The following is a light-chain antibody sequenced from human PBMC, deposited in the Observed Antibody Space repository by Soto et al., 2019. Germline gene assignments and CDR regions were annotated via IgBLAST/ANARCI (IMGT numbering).Light chain of an antibody. Sequence: DIQMTQSPSSLSASVRDRVTITCRAKQGISNYLAWYQQKPGKVPKLLIYGASTLQSGVPSRFSGSGSGTDFTPTISSLQPEDVATYYCQRYNSAPQLTFGGGTKVDIK. CDR3: QRYNSAPQLT. CDR1: QGISNY. V-gene: IGKV1-27*01. J-gene: IGKJ4*01. CDR2: GAS.